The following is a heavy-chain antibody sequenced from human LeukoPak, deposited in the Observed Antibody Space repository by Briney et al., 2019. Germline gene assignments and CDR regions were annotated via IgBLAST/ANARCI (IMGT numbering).Heavy chain of an antibody. CDR1: GFTFSSYW. CDR3: AREGYCSGGSCYDPADAFDI. V-gene: IGHV3-74*01. J-gene: IGHJ3*02. CDR2: INSDGSST. D-gene: IGHD2-15*01. Sequence: PGGSLRLSCAASGFTFSSYWMHWVRQAPGKGLVWVSRINSDGSSTSYADSVKGRFTISRDNAKNTLYLQMNSLRAEDTALYYCAREGYCSGGSCYDPADAFDIWGQGTMVTVSS.